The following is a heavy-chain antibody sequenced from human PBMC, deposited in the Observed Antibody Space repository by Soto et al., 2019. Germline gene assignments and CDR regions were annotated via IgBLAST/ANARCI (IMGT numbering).Heavy chain of an antibody. CDR1: GSTFTSYD. Sequence: QVQLMQSGAEVKKPGASVKVSCKASGSTFTSYDINWVRQATGQGLEWMGWMNPNSGNTAYAQKFQGRITRPRDTSTSTAYMERSSLRSEDTAAYSCAREQVTSGSPDWGQGTLVTVSS. D-gene: IGHD3-22*01. CDR3: AREQVTSGSPD. J-gene: IGHJ1*01. V-gene: IGHV1-8*01. CDR2: MNPNSGNT.